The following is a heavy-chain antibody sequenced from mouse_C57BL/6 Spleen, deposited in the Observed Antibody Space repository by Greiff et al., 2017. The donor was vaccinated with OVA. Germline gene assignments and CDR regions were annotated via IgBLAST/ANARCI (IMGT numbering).Heavy chain of an antibody. Sequence: EVQRVASGAELVKPGASVKLSCTASGFNIQDYYMHWVKQRTEQGLEWIGRIDPEDGETKYAPKFQGKATITADTSSNTAYLQLSSLTSEDTAVYYCARMPAQATSFADWGQGTLVTVSA. CDR2: IDPEDGET. D-gene: IGHD3-2*02. CDR3: ARMPAQATSFAD. J-gene: IGHJ3*01. CDR1: GFNIQDYY. V-gene: IGHV14-2*01.